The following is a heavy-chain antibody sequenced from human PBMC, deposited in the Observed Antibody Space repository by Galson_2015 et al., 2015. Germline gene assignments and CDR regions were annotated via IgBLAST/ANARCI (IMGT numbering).Heavy chain of an antibody. CDR3: ARSSVAATPVHAFDI. V-gene: IGHV1-46*01. CDR1: GYTFTNFY. D-gene: IGHD2-15*01. Sequence: SVKVSCKASGYTFTNFYMHWVRQAPGQGLEWMGIINPSGGSTNYAQKFQGRGTMTRDTSTSTVYMELSSLRSEDTAVYYCARSSVAATPVHAFDIWGQGTMVAVSS. J-gene: IGHJ3*02. CDR2: INPSGGST.